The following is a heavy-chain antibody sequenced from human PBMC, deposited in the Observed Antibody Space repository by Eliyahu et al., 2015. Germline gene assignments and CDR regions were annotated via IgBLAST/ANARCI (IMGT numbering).Heavy chain of an antibody. Sequence: QVTLRESGPALVKPTQTLTLTCTFSGFSLSTSGMCVSWIRQPPGKPLEWLARIDWDDDKYYSTSLKTRLTISKDTSKNQVVLTMTNMDPVDTATYYCARGCIAAAGRPLYYYYYGMDVWGQGTTVTVSS. CDR1: GFSLSTSGMC. CDR2: IDWDDDK. CDR3: ARGCIAAAGRPLYYYYYGMDV. J-gene: IGHJ6*02. V-gene: IGHV2-70*15. D-gene: IGHD6-13*01.